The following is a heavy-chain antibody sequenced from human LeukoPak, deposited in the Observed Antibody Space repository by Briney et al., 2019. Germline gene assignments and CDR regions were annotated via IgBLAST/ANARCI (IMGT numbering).Heavy chain of an antibody. Sequence: SETLSLTCAVYGGSFSGYYWSWIRQPPGKGLEWIGEINHSGSTNYNPSLKSRVTISVDTSKNQFSLKLSSVIAADTAVYYCARGLGYCSGGSCLNWFDPWGQGTLVTVSS. CDR2: INHSGST. V-gene: IGHV4-34*01. CDR1: GGSFSGYY. CDR3: ARGLGYCSGGSCLNWFDP. D-gene: IGHD2-15*01. J-gene: IGHJ5*02.